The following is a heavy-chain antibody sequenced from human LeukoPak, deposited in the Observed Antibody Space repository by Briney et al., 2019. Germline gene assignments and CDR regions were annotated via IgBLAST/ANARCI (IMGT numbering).Heavy chain of an antibody. J-gene: IGHJ4*02. CDR1: GGSISSSSYY. V-gene: IGHV4-39*07. CDR3: ARITIRNDFWSGYYNVVDY. D-gene: IGHD3-3*01. Sequence: PSETLSLTCTVSGGSISSSSYYWGWIRQPPGKGLEWIGSIYYSGSTYYNPSLKSRVTISVDTSKNQFSLKLSSVTAADTAVYYCARITIRNDFWSGYYNVVDYWGQGTLVTVSS. CDR2: IYYSGST.